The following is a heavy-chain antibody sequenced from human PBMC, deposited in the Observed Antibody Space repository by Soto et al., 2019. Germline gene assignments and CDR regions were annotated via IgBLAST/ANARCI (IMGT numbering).Heavy chain of an antibody. CDR2: ISAYNGNK. J-gene: IGHJ4*02. CDR1: GYTFTSDG. V-gene: IGHV1-18*01. D-gene: IGHD6-13*01. CDR3: ARGLGQQLFDY. Sequence: QVQMVQSGAEVKKPGASEKVSCRASGYTFTSDGISWVRQAPGQGLEWMGWISAYNGNKKYAQKLQGRVSMTTDTSSSTAYMELRSLRSDDTAVYYCARGLGQQLFDYWGQGTLVTVSS.